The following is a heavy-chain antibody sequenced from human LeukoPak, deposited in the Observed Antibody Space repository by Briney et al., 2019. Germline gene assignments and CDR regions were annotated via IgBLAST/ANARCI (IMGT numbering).Heavy chain of an antibody. CDR2: IYYSGST. CDR1: GGSISSSSYY. J-gene: IGHJ4*02. Sequence: SETLSLTCTVSGGSISSSSYYWGWIRQPPGKGLEWIGSIYYSGSTYYNPSLKSRVTISVDTSKNQFSLKLSSVTVADTAVYYCAREYIAVADYWGQGTLVTVSS. D-gene: IGHD6-19*01. CDR3: AREYIAVADY. V-gene: IGHV4-39*02.